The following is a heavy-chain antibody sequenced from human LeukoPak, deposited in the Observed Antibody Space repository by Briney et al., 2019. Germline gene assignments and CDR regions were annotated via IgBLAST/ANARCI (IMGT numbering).Heavy chain of an antibody. CDR1: GGSISSTNYY. Sequence: SETLSLTCTVSGGSISSTNYYWGWIRQPPGKGLEWIGNIYYDGSTYYNPSLKSRVTISVDTSKNQFSLRLSSVTAADTAVYYCARDLDGTTGKFDYWGQGTLVTVSS. D-gene: IGHD1-7*01. J-gene: IGHJ4*02. V-gene: IGHV4-39*07. CDR2: IYYDGST. CDR3: ARDLDGTTGKFDY.